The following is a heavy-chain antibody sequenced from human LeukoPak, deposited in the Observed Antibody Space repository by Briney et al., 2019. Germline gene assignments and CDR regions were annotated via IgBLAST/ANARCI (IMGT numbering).Heavy chain of an antibody. J-gene: IGHJ4*02. V-gene: IGHV4-30-4*01. CDR3: ARVEYSTSGSVYFDY. CDR2: IYYSGSA. D-gene: IGHD6-6*01. CDR1: GGSICSRDYC. Sequence: PSETLSLTCTVSGGSICSRDYCWSWIRQPPGKGLEWIGYIYYSGSAYYNPSLKSRLTISVDTSKSQFSLKLSSVTAADTAVYYCARVEYSTSGSVYFDYWGQGALVTVSS.